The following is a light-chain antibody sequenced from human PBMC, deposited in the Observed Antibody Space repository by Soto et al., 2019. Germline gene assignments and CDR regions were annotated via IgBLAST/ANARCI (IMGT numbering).Light chain of an antibody. CDR3: SSYTSSSTPYV. V-gene: IGLV2-14*01. CDR1: SSDVGGYNY. Sequence: QSALTQPASVSGSPGQSITISCTGTSSDVGGYNYVSWYQQHPSKAPKLMIYDVSNRPSGVSNRFSGSKSGNTASLTISGLQPEDEADYYCSSYTSSSTPYVFGTGTKVTVL. J-gene: IGLJ1*01. CDR2: DVS.